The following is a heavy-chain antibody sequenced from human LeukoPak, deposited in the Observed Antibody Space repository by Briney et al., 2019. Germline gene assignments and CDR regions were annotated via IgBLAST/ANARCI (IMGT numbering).Heavy chain of an antibody. CDR3: ARLGAIQLWLEYYFDY. CDR1: GDSVSSNSAA. Sequence: SQTLSLTCAISGDSVSSNSAAWNWIRQSPSRGLEWLGRTYYRSKWYNDYAVSVKSRITINPDTSKNQFSLQLNSVTPEDTAVYYCARLGAIQLWLEYYFDYWGQGTLVTVSS. J-gene: IGHJ4*02. CDR2: TYYRSKWYN. D-gene: IGHD5-18*01. V-gene: IGHV6-1*01.